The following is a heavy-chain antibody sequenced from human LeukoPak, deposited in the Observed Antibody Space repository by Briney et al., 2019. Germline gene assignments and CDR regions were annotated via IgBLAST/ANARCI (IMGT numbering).Heavy chain of an antibody. J-gene: IGHJ4*02. CDR3: ARVFSGSSGLFYFDY. CDR1: GGSFSGYY. Sequence: PSETLSLTCAVYGGSFSGYYWSWIRQPPGKGLEWIGGINHTGSTNYNPSLKSRVTISVDTSKNQFSLKLSSATAADTAIYNCARVFSGSSGLFYFDYWGQGTLVTVSS. D-gene: IGHD6-19*01. V-gene: IGHV4-34*01. CDR2: INHTGST.